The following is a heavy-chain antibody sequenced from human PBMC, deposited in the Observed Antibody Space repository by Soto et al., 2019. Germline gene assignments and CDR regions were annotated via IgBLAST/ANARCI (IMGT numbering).Heavy chain of an antibody. D-gene: IGHD1-26*01. Sequence: ASVKVSCKASGYTFTGYYMHWVRQAPGQGLEWMGWINPNSGGTNYAQKFQGWVTMTRDTSISTAYMELSRLRSYDTAVYYCARTRVGATEPFDYWGQGTLVTVSS. CDR2: INPNSGGT. CDR1: GYTFTGYY. J-gene: IGHJ4*02. V-gene: IGHV1-2*04. CDR3: ARTRVGATEPFDY.